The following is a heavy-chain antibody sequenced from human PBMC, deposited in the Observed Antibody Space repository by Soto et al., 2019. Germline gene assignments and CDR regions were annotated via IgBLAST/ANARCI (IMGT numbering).Heavy chain of an antibody. J-gene: IGHJ4*02. CDR1: GFTFSDYY. D-gene: IGHD3-22*01. V-gene: IGHV3-11*06. Sequence: LRLSCAASGFTFSDYYMSWIRQAPGKGLEWVSYISSSSSYTNYADSVKGRFTISRDNAKNSLYLQMNSLRAEGTAVYYCARDQETYYYDSSGYHFDYWGQGTLVTVSS. CDR2: ISSSSSYT. CDR3: ARDQETYYYDSSGYHFDY.